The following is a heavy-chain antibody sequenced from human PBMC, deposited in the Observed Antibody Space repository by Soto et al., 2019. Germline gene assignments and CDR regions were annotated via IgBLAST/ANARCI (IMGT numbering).Heavy chain of an antibody. D-gene: IGHD3-3*01. V-gene: IGHV4-59*01. CDR1: GGSISSYY. CDR3: AGTPRGRSRDY. Sequence: SETLSLTCTVSGGSISSYYWSWIRQPPGKGLEWIGYIYYSGSTNYNPSLKSRVTISVDTSKNQFSLKLSSVTAADTAVYYCAGTPRGRSRDYWGQGTLVTVSS. CDR2: IYYSGST. J-gene: IGHJ4*02.